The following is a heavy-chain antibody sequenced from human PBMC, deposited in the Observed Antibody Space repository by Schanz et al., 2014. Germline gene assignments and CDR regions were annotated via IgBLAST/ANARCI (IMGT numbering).Heavy chain of an antibody. V-gene: IGHV3-11*06. D-gene: IGHD2-8*01. CDR1: GFTFSDYY. J-gene: IGHJ3*02. CDR2: VSTNNIFT. Sequence: QVQLVESGGGLVKPGGSLRLSCTASGFTFSDYYMTWIRQAPGKGLEWVSYVSTNNIFTRYADSVRRGFTISRDNAKNTLLLQVNSLRADDTAVYYCERDMLRRYGALEIWGRGTMVTVSS. CDR3: ERDMLRRYGALEI.